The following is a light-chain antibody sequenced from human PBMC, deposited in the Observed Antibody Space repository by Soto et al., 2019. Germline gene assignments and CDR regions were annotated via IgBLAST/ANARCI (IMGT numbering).Light chain of an antibody. J-gene: IGKJ1*01. V-gene: IGKV3-11*01. CDR2: DAS. Sequence: EIVLTQSPATLSLSPGERATLSCRASQSVSSYLAWYQQKPGQAPRLLIYDASNRATGIPARLSGSGSGTDFTLTIRRLEPEDFAVYYCQQRSNWPPSWTFGQGTKV. CDR1: QSVSSY. CDR3: QQRSNWPPSWT.